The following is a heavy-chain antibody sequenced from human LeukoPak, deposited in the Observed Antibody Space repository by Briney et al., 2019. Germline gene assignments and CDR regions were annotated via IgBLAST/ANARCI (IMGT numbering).Heavy chain of an antibody. D-gene: IGHD1-26*01. J-gene: IGHJ6*03. V-gene: IGHV5-51*01. CDR1: GYTFSDYW. Sequence: GESPKISCKASGYTFSDYWIGWVRQMPGEGLEWMGIIYPGESDIRYSPSFQGQVTISADKSISTAYLQWSSLKASDTAMYYCARRTRSYVRDYYYYMDVWGKGTTVTVSS. CDR2: IYPGESDI. CDR3: ARRTRSYVRDYYYYMDV.